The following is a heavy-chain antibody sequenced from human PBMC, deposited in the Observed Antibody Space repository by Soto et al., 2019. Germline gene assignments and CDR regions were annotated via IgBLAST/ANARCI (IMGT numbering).Heavy chain of an antibody. J-gene: IGHJ6*04. CDR1: GFTFSSYG. CDR3: ARDKTIFGVAPLPMDV. CDR2: LWYDGCNI. D-gene: IGHD3-3*01. V-gene: IGHV3-33*01. Sequence: PGGSLRLSCAASGFTFSSYGMHWVRQAPGKGLEWVAVLWYDGCNIYYADSVKGRFTISRDNSNYTLFLQMNSLRAEDTAVYYCARDKTIFGVAPLPMDVWGKGTTVTVSS.